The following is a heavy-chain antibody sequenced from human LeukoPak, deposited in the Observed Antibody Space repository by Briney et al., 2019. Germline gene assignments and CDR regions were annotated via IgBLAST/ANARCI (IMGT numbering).Heavy chain of an antibody. V-gene: IGHV3-21*01. J-gene: IGHJ5*02. CDR1: GFTFSSYS. CDR3: ARDPAYCSGGSCHGGWFDP. D-gene: IGHD2-15*01. Sequence: GGSLRLSCAASGFTFSSYSMNWVRQAPGKRLEWVSSISISSSYIYYVDSVKGRFTISRDNAKNSLYLQMNSLRVEDTAVYYCARDPAYCSGGSCHGGWFDPWGQGTLVTVSS. CDR2: ISISSSYI.